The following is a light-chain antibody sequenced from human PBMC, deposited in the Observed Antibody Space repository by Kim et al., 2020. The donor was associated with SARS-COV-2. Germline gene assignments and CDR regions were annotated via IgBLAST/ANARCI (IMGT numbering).Light chain of an antibody. CDR2: NNN. Sequence: QTVTHACTGSSSNIGATYDVHWYQQLPGTAPKLLIYNNNLRPSGVPDRFSGSKSGASASLSITGLQGDDEADYHCQSYDKSLGGWVFGGGTKLTVL. V-gene: IGLV1-40*03. CDR3: QSYDKSLGGWV. CDR1: SSNIGATYD. J-gene: IGLJ3*02.